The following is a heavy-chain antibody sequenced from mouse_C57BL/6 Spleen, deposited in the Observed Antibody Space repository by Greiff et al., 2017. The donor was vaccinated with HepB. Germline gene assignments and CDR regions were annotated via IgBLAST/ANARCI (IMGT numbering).Heavy chain of an antibody. Sequence: VQLQESGAELVRPGASVTLSCKASGYTFTDYEMHWVKQTPVHGLEWIGAIDPETGGTAYNQKFKGKAILTADKSSSTPYMELRSLTSEDSAVYYCTRRENSFYAMDYWGQGTSVTVSS. CDR1: GYTFTDYE. J-gene: IGHJ4*01. CDR3: TRRENSFYAMDY. V-gene: IGHV1-15*01. CDR2: IDPETGGT.